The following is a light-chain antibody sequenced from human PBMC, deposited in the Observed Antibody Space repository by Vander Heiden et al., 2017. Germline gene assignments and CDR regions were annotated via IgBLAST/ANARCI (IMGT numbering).Light chain of an antibody. CDR1: QSVSSY. J-gene: IGKJ4*01. Sequence: DIVLTQSPATLSLSPGDRATLSCRASQSVSSYLAWYQQKPGQAPRLLIYDASNRATGIPARFSGSGSGTDFTLTIGSLEPEDLAVYYCQQRSNWPPLTFGGGTKVEIK. CDR2: DAS. CDR3: QQRSNWPPLT. V-gene: IGKV3-11*01.